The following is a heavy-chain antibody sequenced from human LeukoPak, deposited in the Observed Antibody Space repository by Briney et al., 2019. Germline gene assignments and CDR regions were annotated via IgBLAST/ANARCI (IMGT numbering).Heavy chain of an antibody. Sequence: GGSLRLSCAASGFTFSSYEMNWVRQAPGKGLEWVSSISSSSTNIDYPDSVKGRFTISRDNAKNSLYLQMNSLRAEDTAVYYCARVRSPRAVDYWGQGTLVTVSS. CDR1: GFTFSSYE. CDR2: ISSSSTNI. V-gene: IGHV3-21*01. CDR3: ARVRSPRAVDY. J-gene: IGHJ4*02. D-gene: IGHD1-26*01.